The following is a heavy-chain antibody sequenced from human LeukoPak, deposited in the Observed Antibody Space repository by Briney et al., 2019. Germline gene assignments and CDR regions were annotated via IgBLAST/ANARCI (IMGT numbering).Heavy chain of an antibody. J-gene: IGHJ6*02. CDR2: ISSSSSYI. CDR3: ARNEGYCSGGSCYDGMDV. D-gene: IGHD2-15*01. Sequence: GGSLRLSCAASGFTFSSYSMNWVRQAPGKGLEWVSSISSSSSYIYYADSVKGRFTISRDNAKNSLYLQMNSLRAEDTAVYYCARNEGYCSGGSCYDGMDVWGQGSTVTVSS. V-gene: IGHV3-21*01. CDR1: GFTFSSYS.